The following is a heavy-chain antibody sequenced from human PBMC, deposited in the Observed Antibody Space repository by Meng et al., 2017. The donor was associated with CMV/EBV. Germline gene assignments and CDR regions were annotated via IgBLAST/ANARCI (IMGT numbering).Heavy chain of an antibody. D-gene: IGHD5-24*01. J-gene: IGHJ4*02. V-gene: IGHV1-69*01. CDR1: GVTFGSYA. CDR2: IIPIFGTA. CDR3: ARMPRDGYNYIDY. Sequence: VPPWALGAEVRKPGSSVTFSFKASGVTFGSYAISGERQAHGQGLECMGGIIPIFGTANYAQKFQGRVTITADDSTSTAYMELSSLRSEDTAVYYCARMPRDGYNYIDYWGQGTLVTVSS.